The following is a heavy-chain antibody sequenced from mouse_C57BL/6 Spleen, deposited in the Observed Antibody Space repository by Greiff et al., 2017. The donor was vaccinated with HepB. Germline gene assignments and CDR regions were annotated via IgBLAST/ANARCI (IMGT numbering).Heavy chain of an antibody. CDR2: LNPSTGGT. CDR3: ARWVYDDAGMDY. Sequence: VQLKQSGPELVKPGDSVKITCKASGYSFTGYYMNWVKQSPEKSLEWIGELNPSTGGTTYNQKFKAKATLTVDKSSSTAYMQRKSLTSEDSAVYYCARWVYDDAGMDYWGQGTSVTVSS. V-gene: IGHV1-42*01. J-gene: IGHJ4*01. CDR1: GYSFTGYY. D-gene: IGHD2-3*01.